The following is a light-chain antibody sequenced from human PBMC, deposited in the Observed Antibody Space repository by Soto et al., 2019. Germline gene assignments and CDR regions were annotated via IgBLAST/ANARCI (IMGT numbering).Light chain of an antibody. Sequence: DIQMTQSPSSLSASVGDRATITCGVSQGSSNYLAWYQQQPGQVPKVLIYVASTLLSGVPSRFSGSGSGTDFTLTISSLQPEDVANYYCQKYNSAPWTFGQGTKVDIK. V-gene: IGKV1-27*01. CDR1: QGSSNY. CDR3: QKYNSAPWT. J-gene: IGKJ1*01. CDR2: VAS.